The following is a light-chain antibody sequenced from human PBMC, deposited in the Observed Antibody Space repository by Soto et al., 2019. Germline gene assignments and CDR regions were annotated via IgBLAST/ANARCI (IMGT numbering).Light chain of an antibody. CDR1: QSVISTY. Sequence: EIVLTQSPGTLSLSPGERAPLSCRASQSVISTYIAWYQQNPGQAPRLLIYGASSRATGMPDRFSGSGSGTDFTLTMSRLEPEDFVVYFCQQYGRSPPFTFGQGTKVEIK. J-gene: IGKJ2*01. V-gene: IGKV3-20*01. CDR3: QQYGRSPPFT. CDR2: GAS.